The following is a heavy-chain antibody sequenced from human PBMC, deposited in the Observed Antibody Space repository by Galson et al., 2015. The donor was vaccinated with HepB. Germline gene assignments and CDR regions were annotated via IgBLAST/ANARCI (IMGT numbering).Heavy chain of an antibody. CDR3: TTDVYFSSYWSWLDP. J-gene: IGHJ5*02. CDR2: IKRKNDGGTT. CDR1: GCAFNNAW. D-gene: IGHD2-2*01. Sequence: SLRLSCAASGCAFNNAWMNWVRQAPGTGLEWVGRIKRKNDGGTTEYAAPVKGRFTIPRDDSRNTLYLQMHSLKTDDTAVYYCTTDVYFSSYWSWLDPWGQGTLVTVSS. V-gene: IGHV3-15*01.